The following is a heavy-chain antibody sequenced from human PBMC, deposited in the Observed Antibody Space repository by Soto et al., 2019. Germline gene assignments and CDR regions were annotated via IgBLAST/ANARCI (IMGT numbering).Heavy chain of an antibody. CDR3: AKDQDFYDSSGYYLPPYYFDY. Sequence: GGSLRLSCAASGFTFSSYAMSWVRQAPGKGLEWVSAISGSGGSTYYADSVKGRFTISRDNSKNTLYLQMNSLRAEDTAVYYCAKDQDFYDSSGYYLPPYYFDYWGQGTLVTVS. CDR1: GFTFSSYA. CDR2: ISGSGGST. V-gene: IGHV3-23*01. D-gene: IGHD3-22*01. J-gene: IGHJ4*02.